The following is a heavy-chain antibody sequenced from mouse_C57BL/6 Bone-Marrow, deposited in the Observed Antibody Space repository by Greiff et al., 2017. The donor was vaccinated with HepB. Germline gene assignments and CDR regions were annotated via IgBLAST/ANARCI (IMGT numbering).Heavy chain of an antibody. CDR2: IRNNANGYTT. CDR1: GFTFTDYY. Sequence: EVKLVESGGGLVQPGGSLSLSCAASGFTFTDYYMSWVRQTPGKALEWLGFIRNNANGYTTEYSASVKGQFTISRDNSQRILYLQMNALRAEDSATYYCARYPGSSVYYCDYWGQGTTLTVSS. CDR3: ARYPGSSVYYCDY. D-gene: IGHD1-1*01. V-gene: IGHV7-3*01. J-gene: IGHJ2*01.